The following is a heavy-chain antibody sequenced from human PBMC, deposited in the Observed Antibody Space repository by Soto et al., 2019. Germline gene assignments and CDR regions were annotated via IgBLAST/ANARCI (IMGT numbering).Heavy chain of an antibody. V-gene: IGHV1-8*01. CDR2: MNPNSGNT. Sequence: ASVKVSCKASGYTSTSYDINWVRQATGQGLEWMGWMNPNSGNTGYAQKFQGRVTMTRNTSISTAYMELSSLRSEDTAVYYCGRVEASYDFWSGYYMLYDAFDIWGQGTMVTVSS. CDR1: GYTSTSYD. D-gene: IGHD3-3*01. CDR3: GRVEASYDFWSGYYMLYDAFDI. J-gene: IGHJ3*02.